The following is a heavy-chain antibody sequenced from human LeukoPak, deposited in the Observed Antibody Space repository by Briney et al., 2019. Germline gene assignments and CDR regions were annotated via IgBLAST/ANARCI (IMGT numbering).Heavy chain of an antibody. CDR3: ARDLYCSSTSCYRGDWFDP. J-gene: IGHJ5*02. V-gene: IGHV4-4*07. CDR2: IYTSGST. CDR1: GGSISSYY. D-gene: IGHD2-2*02. Sequence: SETLSLTCTVSGGSISSYYWSWIRQPAGKGLERIGRIYTSGSTNYNPSLKSRVTMSVDTSKNQFSLKLSSVTAADTAVYYCARDLYCSSTSCYRGDWFDPWGQGTLVTVSS.